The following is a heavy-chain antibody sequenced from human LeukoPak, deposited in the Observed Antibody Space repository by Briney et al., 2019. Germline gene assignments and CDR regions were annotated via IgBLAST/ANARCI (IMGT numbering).Heavy chain of an antibody. CDR3: ARESGSKYQLLYVHYYYYMDV. CDR1: GGTFSSYA. Sequence: SVKVSCKASGGTFSSYAISWLRQAPGQGLEWMGGIIPIFGTANYAQKFQGRVTITADESTSTAYMELSSLRSEDTAVYYCARESGSKYQLLYVHYYYYMDVWGKGTTVTVSS. D-gene: IGHD2-2*02. V-gene: IGHV1-69*13. CDR2: IIPIFGTA. J-gene: IGHJ6*03.